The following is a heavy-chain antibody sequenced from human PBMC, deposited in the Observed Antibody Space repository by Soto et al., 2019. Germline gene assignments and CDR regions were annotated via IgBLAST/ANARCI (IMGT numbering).Heavy chain of an antibody. J-gene: IGHJ4*02. CDR2: ISSSSSYI. CDR1: GFTFSSYS. D-gene: IGHD6-6*01. Sequence: PVGSLRLSCAASGFTFSSYSMNWVRQAPGKGLEWVSSISSSSSYIYYADSVKGRFTISRDNAKNSLYLQMNSLRAEDTAVYYCARKPGGSSSGFFDYWGQGTLVTVSS. CDR3: ARKPGGSSSGFFDY. V-gene: IGHV3-21*01.